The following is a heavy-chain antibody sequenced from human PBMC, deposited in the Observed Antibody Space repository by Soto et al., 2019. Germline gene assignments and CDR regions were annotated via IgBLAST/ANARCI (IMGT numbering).Heavy chain of an antibody. CDR1: GYTFTGYY. CDR3: ARGSRGVDTAMVRGPDEYYYYGMDV. Sequence: ASVKVSCKASGYTFTGYYMHWVRQAPGQGLEWMGWINPNSGGTNYAQKFQGWVTMTRDTSISTAYMELSRLRSDDTAVYYCARGSRGVDTAMVRGPDEYYYYGMDVWGQGTTVTVSS. J-gene: IGHJ6*02. V-gene: IGHV1-2*04. D-gene: IGHD5-18*01. CDR2: INPNSGGT.